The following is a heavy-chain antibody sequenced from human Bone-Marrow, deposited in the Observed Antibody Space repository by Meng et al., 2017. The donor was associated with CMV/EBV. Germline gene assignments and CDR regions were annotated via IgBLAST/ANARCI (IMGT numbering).Heavy chain of an antibody. D-gene: IGHD2-2*01. CDR2: VNRDGSEK. CDR3: ARDYRSHIVVVPGALYWFDP. CDR1: GFTFRNYW. V-gene: IGHV3-7*01. Sequence: GESLKISCAASGFTFRNYWMSWVRQAPGRGLEWVANVNRDGSEKDYVDSVKGRFIISRDNAENSLYLQMNSLRAEDTALYYCARDYRSHIVVVPGALYWFDPWGQGTQVTVSS. J-gene: IGHJ5*02.